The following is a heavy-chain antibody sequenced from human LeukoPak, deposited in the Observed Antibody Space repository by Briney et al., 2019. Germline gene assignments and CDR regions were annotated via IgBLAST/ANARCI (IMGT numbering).Heavy chain of an antibody. D-gene: IGHD2-15*01. CDR3: ARRGRIARDIVVVVAATTSNWYFDL. V-gene: IGHV3-21*01. CDR2: ISSSSSYI. Sequence: SGGSLRLSCAASGFTFSSYSMNWVRQAPGKGLEWVSSISSSSSYIYYADSVKGRFTISRDNAKNSLYLQMNSLRAEDTAVYYCARRGRIARDIVVVVAATTSNWYFDLWGRGTLVTVPS. CDR1: GFTFSSYS. J-gene: IGHJ2*01.